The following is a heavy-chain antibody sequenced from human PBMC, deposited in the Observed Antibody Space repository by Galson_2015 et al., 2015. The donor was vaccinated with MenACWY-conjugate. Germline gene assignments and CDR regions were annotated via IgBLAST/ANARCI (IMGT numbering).Heavy chain of an antibody. D-gene: IGHD2-15*01. J-gene: IGHJ4*02. V-gene: IGHV3-48*04. CDR3: ARDRTVVVVAARITTFDY. Sequence: TIYYADSVEGRFTISRDNAKNSLYLQMNSLRAEDTAVYYCARDRTVVVVAARITTFDYWGQGTLVTVSS. CDR2: TI.